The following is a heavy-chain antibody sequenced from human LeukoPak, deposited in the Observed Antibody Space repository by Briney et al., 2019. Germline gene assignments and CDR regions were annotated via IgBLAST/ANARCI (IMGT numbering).Heavy chain of an antibody. CDR3: ASGPRRSTRREGFDY. CDR2: ISSSGSTI. CDR1: GFTFSSYE. V-gene: IGHV3-48*03. Sequence: GGSLRLSCAASGFTFSSYEMNWVRQAPGKGLEWVSYISSSGSTIYYADSVKGRFTISRDNAKNSLYLQMNSLRAEDTAVYYCASGPRRSTRREGFDYRGQGTLVTVSS. D-gene: IGHD2-2*01. J-gene: IGHJ4*02.